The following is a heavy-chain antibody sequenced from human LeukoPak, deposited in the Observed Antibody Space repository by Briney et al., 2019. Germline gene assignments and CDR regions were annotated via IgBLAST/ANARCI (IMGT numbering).Heavy chain of an antibody. Sequence: GGSLRLSCAASGFTFSSYSMNWVRQAPGKGLEWVSSISSSSSYIYYADSVKGRFTIPRDNAKNSLYLQMNSLRAEDTAVYYCARYSSWYRGPFDYWGQGTLVTVSS. V-gene: IGHV3-21*01. CDR2: ISSSSSYI. CDR3: ARYSSWYRGPFDY. D-gene: IGHD6-13*01. J-gene: IGHJ4*02. CDR1: GFTFSSYS.